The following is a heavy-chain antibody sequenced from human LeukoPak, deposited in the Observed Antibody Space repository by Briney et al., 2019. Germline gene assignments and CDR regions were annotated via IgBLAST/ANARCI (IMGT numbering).Heavy chain of an antibody. Sequence: GGSLRLSCAASGFTFSSCAMSWVRQAPGKGLEWVSAISGSGGSTYYADSVKGRFTISRDNSKNTLYLQMNSLRAEDTAVYYCAKSRVYYYGSGSYFDYWGQGTLVTVSS. D-gene: IGHD3-10*01. V-gene: IGHV3-23*01. CDR2: ISGSGGST. CDR3: AKSRVYYYGSGSYFDY. CDR1: GFTFSSCA. J-gene: IGHJ4*02.